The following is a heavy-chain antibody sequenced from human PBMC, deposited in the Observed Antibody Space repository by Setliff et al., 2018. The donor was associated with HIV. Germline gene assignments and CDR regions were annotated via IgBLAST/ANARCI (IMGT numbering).Heavy chain of an antibody. Sequence: ASVKVSCKASGGTFSSYAISWVRQAPGQGLEWMGGIIPIFGTANYAQKFQGRVTITTDESTSTAYMELSSLRSEDTAVYYCARCRGTRCFDWLPMGVWGQGTTVTVSS. V-gene: IGHV1-69*05. J-gene: IGHJ6*02. CDR3: ARCRGTRCFDWLPMGV. CDR1: GGTFSSYA. D-gene: IGHD3-9*01. CDR2: IIPIFGTA.